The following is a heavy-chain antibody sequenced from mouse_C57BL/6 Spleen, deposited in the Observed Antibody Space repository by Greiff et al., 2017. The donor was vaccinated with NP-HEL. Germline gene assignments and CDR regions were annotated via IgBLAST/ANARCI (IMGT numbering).Heavy chain of an antibody. J-gene: IGHJ4*01. CDR2: INPSNGGT. V-gene: IGHV1-53*01. CDR1: GYTFTSYG. Sequence: VQLQQPGTELVKPGASVKLSCKASGYTFTSYGMHWVKQRPGQGLEWMGNINPSNGGTNYNEKFKSKATLTVDKSSSTAYMQLSSLTSEDAAVYYCARSAYFYAMDYWGQGTSVTVSS. CDR3: ARSAYFYAMDY. D-gene: IGHD2-10*01.